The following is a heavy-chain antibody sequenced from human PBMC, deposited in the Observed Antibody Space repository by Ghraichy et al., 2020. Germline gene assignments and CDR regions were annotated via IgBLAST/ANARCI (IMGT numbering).Heavy chain of an antibody. V-gene: IGHV4-34*01. CDR2: INHSGST. Sequence: SETLSLTCAVYGGSFSGYYWSWIRQPPGKGLEWVGKINHSGSTNYNPYLKSRFTITVDTSKNQFSLKLSSVTAADTAVYYCSRHSWQWLVSHRGNYVMYAGGQGTTVSVSS. J-gene: IGHJ6*02. CDR1: GGSFSGYY. CDR3: SRHSWQWLVSHRGNYVMYA. D-gene: IGHD6-19*01.